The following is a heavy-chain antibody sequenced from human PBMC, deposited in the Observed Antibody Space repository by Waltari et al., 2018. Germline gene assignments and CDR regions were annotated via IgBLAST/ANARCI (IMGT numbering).Heavy chain of an antibody. CDR2: IIPIFGTA. V-gene: IGHV1-69*01. D-gene: IGHD5-18*01. Sequence: QVQLVQSGAEGKKPGASVKVSCKASGRTFRRYAISWVGQAPGQGLEWMGGIIPIFGTANYAQKFQGRVTITADESTSTAYMELSSLRSEDTAVYYCARGADVPSSYGLWGQGTLVTVSS. CDR1: GRTFRRYA. J-gene: IGHJ4*02. CDR3: ARGADVPSSYGL.